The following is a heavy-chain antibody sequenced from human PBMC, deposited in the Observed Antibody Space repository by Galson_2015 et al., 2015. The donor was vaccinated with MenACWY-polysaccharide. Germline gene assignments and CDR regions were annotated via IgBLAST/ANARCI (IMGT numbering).Heavy chain of an antibody. Sequence: ETLSLTCTVSGGSIGTYYWSWIRQPPGKGLEWIGFIYYSGITEYNPSLKSRVTMSVNTSKNQFSLNLSSVTAADTAVYYCARGGSGYYDYFDYWGQGTLVTVSS. V-gene: IGHV4-59*01. J-gene: IGHJ4*02. CDR3: ARGGSGYYDYFDY. D-gene: IGHD3-3*01. CDR1: GGSIGTYY. CDR2: IYYSGIT.